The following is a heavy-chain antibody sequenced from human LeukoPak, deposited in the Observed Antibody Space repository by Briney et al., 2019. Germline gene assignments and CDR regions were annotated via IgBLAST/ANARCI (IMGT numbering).Heavy chain of an antibody. V-gene: IGHV4-30-2*01. CDR3: AREGYSSSFDY. CDR2: IYHSGST. D-gene: IGHD6-6*01. J-gene: IGHJ4*02. Sequence: SQTLSLTCAVSGGSISSGGYSWSWIRQPPGKGLEWIGYIYHSGSTYYNPSLKSRVTISVDRSKNQFPLKLSSVTAADTAVYYCAREGYSSSFDYWGQGTLVTVSS. CDR1: GGSISSGGYS.